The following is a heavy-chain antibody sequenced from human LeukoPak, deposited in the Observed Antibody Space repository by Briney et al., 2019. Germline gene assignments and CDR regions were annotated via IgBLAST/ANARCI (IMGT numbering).Heavy chain of an antibody. V-gene: IGHV4-59*08. D-gene: IGHD3-22*01. CDR3: ARLVAIGGYDSSGYSLTAFFDY. J-gene: IGHJ4*02. Sequence: SETLSLTCTVSGGSISSYYWSWIRQPPGKGLEWIGYIYYSGSTNYNPSLKSRVTISVDTSKNQFSLKLSAVTAADTAVYYCARLVAIGGYDSSGYSLTAFFDYWGQGTLVTVSS. CDR2: IYYSGST. CDR1: GGSISSYY.